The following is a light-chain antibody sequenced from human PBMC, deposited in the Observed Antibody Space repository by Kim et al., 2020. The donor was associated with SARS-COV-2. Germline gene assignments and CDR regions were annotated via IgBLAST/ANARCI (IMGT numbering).Light chain of an antibody. J-gene: IGKJ2*03. CDR1: RSVRSL. CDR3: QQYNNWPHS. V-gene: IGKV3-15*01. CDR2: GAS. Sequence: SGPPGERATLHCRARRSVRSLLAWYQQNPPQAPSLLIYGASTSATGIPARFSGSGSGTEFTLTISSLQSEDFAVYYCQQYNNWPHSFGQGTKLEI.